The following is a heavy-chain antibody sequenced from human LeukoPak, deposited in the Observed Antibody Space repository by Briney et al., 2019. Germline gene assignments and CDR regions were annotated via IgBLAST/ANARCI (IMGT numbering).Heavy chain of an antibody. J-gene: IGHJ4*02. CDR1: AFTFTSSA. Sequence: ASVKVSCKASAFTFTSSAMQWVRQARGQGLEWVGWIVVGSGNTNYAQKFQERVTITRYMSTSTAYMELSSLRSEDTAVYYCAAGLHGGSYHLDYWGQGTLVTVSS. CDR3: AAGLHGGSYHLDY. V-gene: IGHV1-58*02. CDR2: IVVGSGNT. D-gene: IGHD1-26*01.